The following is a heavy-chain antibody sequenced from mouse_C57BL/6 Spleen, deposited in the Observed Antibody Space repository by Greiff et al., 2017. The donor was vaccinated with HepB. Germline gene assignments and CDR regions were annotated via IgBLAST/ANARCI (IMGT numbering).Heavy chain of an antibody. CDR3: ARNYGSSYKFAY. Sequence: VQLQQSGPELVKPGASVKISCKASGYSFTGYYMNWVKQSPEKSLEWIGEINPSTGGTTYNQKFKAKATLTVDKSSSTAYMQLKSLTSEDSAVYYCARNYGSSYKFAYWCQGTLVTVSA. CDR1: GYSFTGYY. J-gene: IGHJ3*01. CDR2: INPSTGGT. V-gene: IGHV1-42*01. D-gene: IGHD1-1*01.